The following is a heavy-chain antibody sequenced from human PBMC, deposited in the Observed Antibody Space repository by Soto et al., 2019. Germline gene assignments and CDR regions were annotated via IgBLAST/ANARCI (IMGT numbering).Heavy chain of an antibody. Sequence: GESLKISCKGSGYSFAGYWITWVRQKPGKGLEWMGRIDPSDSQTYYSPSFRGHVTISVTKSITTVFLQWSSLRASDTAMYYCARHNRGSGSYYWGQGTLVTVSS. J-gene: IGHJ4*02. CDR1: GYSFAGYW. D-gene: IGHD3-10*01. CDR3: ARHNRGSGSYY. V-gene: IGHV5-10-1*01. CDR2: IDPSDSQT.